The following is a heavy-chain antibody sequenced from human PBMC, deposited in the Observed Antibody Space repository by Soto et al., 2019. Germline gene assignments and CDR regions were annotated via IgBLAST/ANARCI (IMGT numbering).Heavy chain of an antibody. CDR3: ARVSLVGPSGGRYFDY. CDR2: LKHKANSYTT. Sequence: EVQLVESGGGLVQPGGSLRLSCAASGFTFSAHYMDWVRQAPGKGLEWVGRLKHKANSYTTEYAASVEGRFTISREDSQISLYLQMNSLKTEDTVVYYCARVSLVGPSGGRYFDYWGQGSQVAVSS. CDR1: GFTFSAHY. V-gene: IGHV3-72*01. D-gene: IGHD1-26*01. J-gene: IGHJ4*02.